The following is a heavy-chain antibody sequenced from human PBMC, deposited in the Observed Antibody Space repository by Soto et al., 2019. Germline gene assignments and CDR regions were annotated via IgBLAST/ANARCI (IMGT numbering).Heavy chain of an antibody. CDR2: ISGSGGST. J-gene: IGHJ4*02. CDR1: GFTFSSYA. CDR3: AKRGNFGYCSGGSCSVGYFDY. D-gene: IGHD2-15*01. Sequence: EVQLLESGGGLVQPGGSLRLSCAASGFTFSSYAMNWVRQAPGKGLEWVSAISGSGGSTYYADSVKGRFTISRDNSKNTLYLQMNSLRAEDTAVYYCAKRGNFGYCSGGSCSVGYFDYWGQGTLVTVSS. V-gene: IGHV3-23*01.